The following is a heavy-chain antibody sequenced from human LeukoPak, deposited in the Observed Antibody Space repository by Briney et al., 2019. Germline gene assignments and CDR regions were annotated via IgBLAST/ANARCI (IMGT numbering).Heavy chain of an antibody. Sequence: GGSLRLSCAASGFTFSSYAMSRVRQAPGKGLEWVSAISGSGGSTYYADSVKGRFTISRDNSKNTLSLQMNSLRADDTAVYYCAKDLGATTGDFCFDYWGQGTLVTVTS. V-gene: IGHV3-23*01. CDR1: GFTFSSYA. D-gene: IGHD3/OR15-3a*01. J-gene: IGHJ4*02. CDR3: AKDLGATTGDFCFDY. CDR2: ISGSGGST.